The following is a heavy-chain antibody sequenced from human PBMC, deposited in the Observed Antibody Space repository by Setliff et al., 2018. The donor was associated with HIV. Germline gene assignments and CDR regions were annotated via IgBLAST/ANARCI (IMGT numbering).Heavy chain of an antibody. CDR3: TRAQWVVSAIEDYYYMDV. J-gene: IGHJ6*03. Sequence: GGSLRLSCTTSGFTFGDHGVSWVRQAPGKGLEWVGFIGSKAYGGTSEYAASLKGSFTISRDDSESIAYLQMNSLKTEDTAVYFCTRAQWVVSAIEDYYYMDVWGKGTTVTVSS. D-gene: IGHD2-15*01. CDR2: IGSKAYGGTS. CDR1: GFTFGDHG. V-gene: IGHV3-49*04.